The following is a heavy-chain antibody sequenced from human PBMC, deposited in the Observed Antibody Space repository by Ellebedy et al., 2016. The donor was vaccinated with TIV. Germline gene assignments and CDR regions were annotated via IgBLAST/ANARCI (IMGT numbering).Heavy chain of an antibody. J-gene: IGHJ4*02. CDR3: ARDYNWNADY. D-gene: IGHD1-1*01. V-gene: IGHV3-7*03. Sequence: GESLKISCAASGFTFSNYWMSLVRQAPGKGLEWVAIIKTDGSDKKYGDSVKDRFTISRDNAKNSLHLQMNSLRADDTALYYCARDYNWNADYWGQGTLVTVSS. CDR2: IKTDGSDK. CDR1: GFTFSNYW.